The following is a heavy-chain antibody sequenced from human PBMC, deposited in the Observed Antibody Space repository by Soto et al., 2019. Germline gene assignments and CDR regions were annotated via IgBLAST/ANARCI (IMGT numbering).Heavy chain of an antibody. V-gene: IGHV4-59*08. CDR3: ARHRYSYGVYYFDY. J-gene: IGHJ4*02. Sequence: SETLSLTCNVSGGSISNYYWGWFRQPPGKGLEWIGYIYYSGSTTYNPSLTSRVTISVDTSKNQFSLKLSPVTAADTAVYYCARHRYSYGVYYFDYWGQGTLVTVSS. CDR1: GGSISNYY. D-gene: IGHD5-18*01. CDR2: IYYSGST.